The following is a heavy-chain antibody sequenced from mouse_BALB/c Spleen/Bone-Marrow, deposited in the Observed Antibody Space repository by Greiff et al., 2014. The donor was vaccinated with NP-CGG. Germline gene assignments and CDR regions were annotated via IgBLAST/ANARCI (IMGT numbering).Heavy chain of an antibody. V-gene: IGHV5-9-3*01. CDR3: ARREGYGMDC. CDR1: GFSFNNYV. CDR2: VTNSGSSN. Sequence: EVQGVESGGVLVKPGGSLKLSCAASGFSFNNYVMSWVRQTPEKRLEWVATVTNSGSSNYYRDNVKGRFTISRDNANNTLYLKMNSLRSEDTAIYYCARREGYGMDCWGQGTSVTVSS. J-gene: IGHJ4*01.